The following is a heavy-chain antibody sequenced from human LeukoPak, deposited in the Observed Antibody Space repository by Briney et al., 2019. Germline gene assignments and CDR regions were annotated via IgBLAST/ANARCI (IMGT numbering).Heavy chain of an antibody. CDR1: GGSISSYC. V-gene: IGHV4-59*01. J-gene: IGHJ5*02. D-gene: IGHD3-10*01. CDR3: ARDYYGSGSYSTREINWFDP. Sequence: SETLSLTCTVSGGSISSYCWSWIRQPPGKGLEWIGYIYYSGSTNYNPSLKSRVTISVDTSKNQFSLKLSSVTAADTAVYYCARDYYGSGSYSTREINWFDPWGQGTLVTVSS. CDR2: IYYSGST.